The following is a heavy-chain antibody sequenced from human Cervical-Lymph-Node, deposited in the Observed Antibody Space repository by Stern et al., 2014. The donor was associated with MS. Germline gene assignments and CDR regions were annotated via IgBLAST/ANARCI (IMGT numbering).Heavy chain of an antibody. CDR2: INPSGGRT. CDR3: ARDRPIFGVVINYGMDV. CDR1: GYTFTSYY. Sequence: QVQLVESGAEVKKPGASVKVSCKASGYTFTSYYMHWVRQAPGQGLEWMGMINPSGGRTTYAQKFQGRVTMTRDTSTSTVYMELSSLRSEDTAVYYCARDRPIFGVVINYGMDVWGQGTTVTVSS. D-gene: IGHD3-3*01. J-gene: IGHJ6*02. V-gene: IGHV1-46*03.